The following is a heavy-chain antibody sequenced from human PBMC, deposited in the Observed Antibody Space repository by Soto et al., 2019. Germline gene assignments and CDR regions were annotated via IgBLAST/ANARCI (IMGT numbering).Heavy chain of an antibody. J-gene: IGHJ6*02. CDR3: ARANSSFSRYYYYGMDV. D-gene: IGHD6-13*01. CDR2: IYHSGST. Sequence: SETLSLTCAVSGGSISSSNWWSWVRQPPGKGLEWIGEIYHSGSTNYNPSLKSRVTISVDKSKNQFSLKLSSVTAADTAVYYCARANSSFSRYYYYGMDVWGQGTTVTISS. V-gene: IGHV4-4*02. CDR1: GGSISSSNW.